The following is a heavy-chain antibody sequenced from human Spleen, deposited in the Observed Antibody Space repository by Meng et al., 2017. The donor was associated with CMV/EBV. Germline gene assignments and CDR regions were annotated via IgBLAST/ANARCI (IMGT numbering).Heavy chain of an antibody. J-gene: IGHJ2*01. CDR1: GFTVTGNH. Sequence: GGSLKISCAASGFTVTGNHMSWVRQAPGKGLEWVSVVYNDGRIYHADSVKGRFTSSRDNSKNTLYLQMNSLRAEDTAVYYCVRDLPVRSTHGDLDLWGRGTLVTVSS. CDR3: VRDLPVRSTHGDLDL. D-gene: IGHD3-10*01. V-gene: IGHV3-53*01. CDR2: VYNDGRI.